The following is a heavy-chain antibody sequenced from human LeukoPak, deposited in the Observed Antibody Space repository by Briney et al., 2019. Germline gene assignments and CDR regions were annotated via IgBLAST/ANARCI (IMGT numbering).Heavy chain of an antibody. J-gene: IGHJ4*02. V-gene: IGHV3-11*04. CDR2: ITNNGGAM. CDR3: ARALADSRGYYLGFDY. D-gene: IGHD3-22*01. Sequence: PGGSLRLSCAAAVFTFSDYCMGWIRQAAGKGLEWITYITNNGGAMFYADSLKGRLTIFRDNAKKSLYLQMNSLRPDDTALYYCARALADSRGYYLGFDYWGQGTLVTVSS. CDR1: VFTFSDYC.